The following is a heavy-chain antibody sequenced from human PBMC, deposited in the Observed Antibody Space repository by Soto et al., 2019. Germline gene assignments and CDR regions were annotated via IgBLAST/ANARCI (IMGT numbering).Heavy chain of an antibody. CDR3: ATGAHCSASTCHPGPI. CDR1: GFTLIANA. V-gene: IGHV3-23*01. Sequence: GGSLRLSCAASGFTLIANAISKGREAAEKGLEWVSAIGTSGSPTYYADSVKGHFSISRDDSKNTLFLQMNSLRVEDTAMYYCATGAHCSASTCHPGPIWGQGTMVTVSS. J-gene: IGHJ3*02. CDR2: IGTSGSPT. D-gene: IGHD2-15*01.